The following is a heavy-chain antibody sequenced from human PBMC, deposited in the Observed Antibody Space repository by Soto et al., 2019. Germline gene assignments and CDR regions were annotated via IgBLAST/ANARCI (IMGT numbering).Heavy chain of an antibody. V-gene: IGHV4-59*01. CDR2: IYYSGTT. CDR3: ARDPSSGYSSGWYRAFDI. CDR1: GGSISSYY. J-gene: IGHJ3*02. D-gene: IGHD6-19*01. Sequence: SETLSLTCTVSGGSISSYYWSWIRQPPGKGLEWIGYIYYSGTTNYNPSLKSRITISVDTSKNQISLKLSSVTAADTAVYYCARDPSSGYSSGWYRAFDIWGQGTMVTVSS.